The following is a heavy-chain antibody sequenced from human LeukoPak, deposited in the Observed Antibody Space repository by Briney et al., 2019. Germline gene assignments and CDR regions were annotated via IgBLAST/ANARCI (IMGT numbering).Heavy chain of an antibody. Sequence: SETLSLTCTVSGGSISSSSYYWGWIRQPPGKGLEWIGSIYYSGSTYYNPSLKSRVTISVDTSKNQFSLKLSPVTAADTAVYYCARLWDYGDSYGMDVWGQGTMVTVSS. D-gene: IGHD4-17*01. CDR3: ARLWDYGDSYGMDV. CDR2: IYYSGST. J-gene: IGHJ6*02. V-gene: IGHV4-39*01. CDR1: GGSISSSSYY.